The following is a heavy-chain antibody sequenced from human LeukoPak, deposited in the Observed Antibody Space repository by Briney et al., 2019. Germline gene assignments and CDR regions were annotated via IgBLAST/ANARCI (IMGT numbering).Heavy chain of an antibody. CDR3: AREYYYGSGVTH. CDR1: GSSISSGYY. Sequence: SETLSLTCTVSGSSISSGYYWGWIRQPPGKGLEWIGSIFHTGNAYYNPSLKSRVTVSVDASMKQFSLKLSSVTAADTAVYYCAREYYYGSGVTHWGQGTLVTVSS. CDR2: IFHTGNA. V-gene: IGHV4-38-2*02. J-gene: IGHJ4*02. D-gene: IGHD3-10*01.